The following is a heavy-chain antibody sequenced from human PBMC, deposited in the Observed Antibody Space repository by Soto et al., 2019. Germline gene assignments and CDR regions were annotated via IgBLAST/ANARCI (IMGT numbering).Heavy chain of an antibody. CDR1: GDSTGSSY. V-gene: IGHV4-59*01. J-gene: IGHJ3*02. Sequence: PSETLSLTCSVSGDSTGSSYWSWIRHPPGKGLEWIGNIYDSGTTKYNPSLKSRVIISVDTSKNQFSLKLRSVTAADTAVYYCAREFAFDIWGQGTMVTVSS. CDR2: IYDSGTT. CDR3: AREFAFDI.